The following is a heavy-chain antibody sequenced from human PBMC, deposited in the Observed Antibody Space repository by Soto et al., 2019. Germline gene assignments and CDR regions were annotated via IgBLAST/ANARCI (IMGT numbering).Heavy chain of an antibody. J-gene: IGHJ3*02. CDR3: ARAFDSSGYYGPVGAFDI. D-gene: IGHD3-22*01. V-gene: IGHV3-21*03. Sequence: EVQLVESGGGLVKPGGSLRLSCSASRFTFSSYTMNWVRQAPGKGLEWVASISSSTTYIYYADSVKGRFTISRDNAKNSLYLQVNSLRAEDTAVYYCARAFDSSGYYGPVGAFDIWGQGTMVTVAS. CDR1: RFTFSSYT. CDR2: ISSSTTYI.